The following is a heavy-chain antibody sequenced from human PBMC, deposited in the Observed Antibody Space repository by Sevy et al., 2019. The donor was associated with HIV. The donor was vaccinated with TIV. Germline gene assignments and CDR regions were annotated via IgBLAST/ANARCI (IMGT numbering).Heavy chain of an antibody. V-gene: IGHV1-18*04. J-gene: IGHJ4*02. Sequence: ASVKVSCKASGYTFTSYGISWVRQAPGQGLEWMGWISAYNGNTNYAQKLQGRVTMTTDTSTSTAYMELRSLRSDDTAVYYCARDMGYCSGGSCYGTFDYWGQGTLVTVSS. CDR2: ISAYNGNT. CDR3: ARDMGYCSGGSCYGTFDY. CDR1: GYTFTSYG. D-gene: IGHD2-15*01.